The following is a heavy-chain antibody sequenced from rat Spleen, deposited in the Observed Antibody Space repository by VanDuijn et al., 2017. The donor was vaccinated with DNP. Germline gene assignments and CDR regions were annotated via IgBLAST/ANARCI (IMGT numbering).Heavy chain of an antibody. Sequence: EVQLVESGGGLLQPGRSLKLSCAASGFTFSSYDMAWVRQAPSKGLEWVASVNTGGGITYYRDSVKGRFIVSRDNAKSTLDLQMDSLRSEDTATYYCARWYSSGFCFDYWGQGVMVTVSS. CDR1: GFTFSSYD. CDR2: VNTGGGIT. D-gene: IGHD4-3*01. V-gene: IGHV5-25*01. J-gene: IGHJ2*01. CDR3: ARWYSSGFCFDY.